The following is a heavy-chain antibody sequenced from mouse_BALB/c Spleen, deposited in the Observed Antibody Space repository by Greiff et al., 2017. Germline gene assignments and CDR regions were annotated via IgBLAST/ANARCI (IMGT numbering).Heavy chain of an antibody. J-gene: IGHJ1*01. CDR2: IDPETGGT. CDR1: GYTFTDYE. CDR3: TRATVAYWYFDV. Sequence: QVTLKESGAELVRPGASVTLSCKASGYTFTDYEMHWVKQTPVHGLEWIGAIDPETGGTAYNQKFKGKATLTADKSSSTAYMELRSLTSEDSAVYYCTRATVAYWYFDVWGAGTTVTVSS. D-gene: IGHD1-1*01. V-gene: IGHV1-15*01.